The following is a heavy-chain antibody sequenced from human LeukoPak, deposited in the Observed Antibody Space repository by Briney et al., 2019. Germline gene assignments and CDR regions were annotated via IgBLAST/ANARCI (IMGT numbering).Heavy chain of an antibody. J-gene: IGHJ3*02. D-gene: IGHD1-26*01. Sequence: GGSLRLSCVASGFTFSDHYMDWVRQAPGKGLEWDVRTRNKANRYSTEYAASVKGRFTISRDDSQNSLYLQMNSLRTDDTAVYYCARGGSYYPFDIWGQGTMVTVSS. CDR3: ARGGSYYPFDI. V-gene: IGHV3-72*01. CDR1: GFTFSDHY. CDR2: TRNKANRYST.